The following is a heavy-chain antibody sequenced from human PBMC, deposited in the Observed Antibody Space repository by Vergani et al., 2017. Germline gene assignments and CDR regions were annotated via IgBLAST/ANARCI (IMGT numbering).Heavy chain of an antibody. CDR3: ARDSSGWYRY. CDR2: IYTSGST. Sequence: QVQLQESGPGLVKPSQTLSLTCTVSGGSISSGSYYWSWIRQPAGKGLEWIGRIYTSGSTNYNPSLKSRVTISVDTSKNQLSLKLSSVTAADTAVYYCARDSSGWYRYWGQGTLVTVSS. J-gene: IGHJ4*02. D-gene: IGHD6-19*01. CDR1: GGSISSGSYY. V-gene: IGHV4-61*02.